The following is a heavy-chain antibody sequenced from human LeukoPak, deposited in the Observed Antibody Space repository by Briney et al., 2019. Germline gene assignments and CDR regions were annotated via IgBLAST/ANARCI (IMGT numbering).Heavy chain of an antibody. J-gene: IGHJ4*02. D-gene: IGHD3-22*01. CDR2: INPNSGGT. CDR1: GYTFTGYY. V-gene: IGHV1-2*02. Sequence: ASVKVSCKASGYTFTGYYMHWVRQAPGQGLEWMGWINPNSGGTNYAQKFQGRVTMTRDTSISTAYMELSRLRSDDTAVYYCARESEYYDSSGYSYYFDYWGQGTLVTVS. CDR3: ARESEYYDSSGYSYYFDY.